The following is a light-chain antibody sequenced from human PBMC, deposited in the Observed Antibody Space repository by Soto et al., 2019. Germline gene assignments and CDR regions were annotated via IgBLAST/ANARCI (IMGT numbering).Light chain of an antibody. V-gene: IGLV1-40*01. J-gene: IGLJ2*01. CDR3: QSYDSSLSAV. CDR1: SSNIGAGYD. CDR2: VNS. Sequence: QPVLTQPPSVSGATGQRVTISCTGSSSNIGAGYDVHWYQQLPGTAHKLLIYVNSNRPSGVPDRFSGSKSGTSASLPITGLQPEDEAEYYCQSYDSSLSAVFGGGPQGTVL.